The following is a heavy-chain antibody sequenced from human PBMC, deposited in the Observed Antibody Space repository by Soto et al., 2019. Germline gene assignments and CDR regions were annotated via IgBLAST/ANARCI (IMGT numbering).Heavy chain of an antibody. CDR2: ISPYNGKT. V-gene: IGHV1-18*01. CDR1: GGTFSSYA. D-gene: IGHD4-17*01. CDR3: ARADYGDTKIYSFDH. J-gene: IGHJ4*02. Sequence: ASVKVSCKASGGTFSSYAISWVRQAPGQGLEWMGWISPYNGKTNYIQEFQDRVTITTDTSSTTVYMDLRTLKSDDTAIYFCARADYGDTKIYSFDHWGQGTLVTVSS.